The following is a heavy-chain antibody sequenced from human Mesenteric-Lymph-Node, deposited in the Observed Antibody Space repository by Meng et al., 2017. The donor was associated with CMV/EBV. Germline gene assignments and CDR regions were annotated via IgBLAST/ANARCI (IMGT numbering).Heavy chain of an antibody. D-gene: IGHD3-3*01. V-gene: IGHV3-21*01. CDR1: GFTFSSYS. J-gene: IGHJ6*02. CDR2: ISSSSSYI. Sequence: GESLKISCAASGFTFSSYSMNWVRQAPGKGLEWVSPISSSSSYIYYADSVKGRFTISRDNAKNSLYLQMNSLRAEDTAVYYCARERYDFWSVIPHYGMDVWGQGTTVTVSS. CDR3: ARERYDFWSVIPHYGMDV.